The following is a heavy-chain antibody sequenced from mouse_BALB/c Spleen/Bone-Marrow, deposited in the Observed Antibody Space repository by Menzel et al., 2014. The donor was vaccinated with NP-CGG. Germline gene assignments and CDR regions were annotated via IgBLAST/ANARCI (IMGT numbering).Heavy chain of an antibody. J-gene: IGHJ3*01. CDR2: ILPGSGNT. CDR3: ARWAFDAWSAY. D-gene: IGHD3-1*01. CDR1: GYTFSSYW. Sequence: VKLMESGAELMKPGASVKVSCKATGYTFSSYWIEWVKQRPGHGLEWIGEILPGSGNTNYNEKFKGKATFTADTSSNTAYMQLSSLTSEDSAVYYCARWAFDAWSAYWGQGTLVTVSA. V-gene: IGHV1-9*01.